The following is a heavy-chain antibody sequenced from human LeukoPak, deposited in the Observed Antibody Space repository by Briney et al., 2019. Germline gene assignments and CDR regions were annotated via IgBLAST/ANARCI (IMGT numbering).Heavy chain of an antibody. CDR1: GFTFSNHV. V-gene: IGHV3-30*03. CDR2: ISYDGSNK. D-gene: IGHD6-19*01. Sequence: PGRSLRLSCAASGFTFSNHVMHWVRQAPGKGLEWVAVISYDGSNKYYADSVKGRFTISRDNSKNTLYLQMNSLRAEDTAVYYCARDRPGISVAGALGYWGQGTLVTVSS. J-gene: IGHJ4*02. CDR3: ARDRPGISVAGALGY.